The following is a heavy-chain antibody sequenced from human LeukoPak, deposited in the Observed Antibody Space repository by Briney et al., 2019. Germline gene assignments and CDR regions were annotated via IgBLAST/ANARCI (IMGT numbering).Heavy chain of an antibody. CDR1: GLSFSIYA. V-gene: IGHV3-23*01. CDR3: AKEDGGAAAPGAFDI. D-gene: IGHD6-13*01. CDR2: ISGSGGST. J-gene: IGHJ3*02. Sequence: AVYLTLSCATSGLSFSIYAMSWVRQAPGNGLEWVSAISGSGGSTYYADSVKGRFTISRDNSKNTLYLQMNSLRAEDTAVYYCAKEDGGAAAPGAFDIWGQGTMVTVSS.